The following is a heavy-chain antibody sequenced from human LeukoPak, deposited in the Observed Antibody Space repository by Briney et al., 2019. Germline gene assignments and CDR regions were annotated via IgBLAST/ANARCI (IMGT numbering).Heavy chain of an antibody. CDR3: AKHGYYGSGSYADH. D-gene: IGHD3-10*01. CDR2: ISGSGGST. Sequence: GGSLRLSCAASGFTFSSYAMSWVRQAPGKGLEWVSAISGSGGSTYYADSVKGRFTISRDNSKNTLYLQMNSPRAEDTAVYYCAKHGYYGSGSYADHWGQGTLVTVSS. V-gene: IGHV3-23*01. J-gene: IGHJ5*02. CDR1: GFTFSSYA.